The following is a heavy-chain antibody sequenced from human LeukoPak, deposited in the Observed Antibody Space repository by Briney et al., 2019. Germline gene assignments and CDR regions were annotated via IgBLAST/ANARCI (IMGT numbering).Heavy chain of an antibody. Sequence: PSETLSLTCTVSGYSISSGYSWGWIRQPPAKGLEWIGSIYHTGSTYYNPSLKSRVSMSVDTSKNQFSLKLSSVTAADTAVNYCARDYDSTSVFDYWGQGTLVTVSS. V-gene: IGHV4-38-2*02. CDR2: IYHTGST. D-gene: IGHD3-22*01. CDR1: GYSISSGYS. CDR3: ARDYDSTSVFDY. J-gene: IGHJ4*02.